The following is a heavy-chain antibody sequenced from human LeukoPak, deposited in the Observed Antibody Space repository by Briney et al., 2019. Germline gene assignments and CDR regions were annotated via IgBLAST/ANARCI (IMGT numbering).Heavy chain of an antibody. J-gene: IGHJ3*02. CDR3: ARALDIVATMGGDAFDI. V-gene: IGHV3-7*01. D-gene: IGHD5-12*01. CDR1: GFTFSSYW. CDR2: IKQDGSDK. Sequence: GGSLRLSCAASGFTFSSYWMTWVRQAPGKGLEWVANIKQDGSDKYYVDSVKGRFTISRDNAKNSLYLQMNSLRAEDTAVYYCARALDIVATMGGDAFDIWGQGTMVTVSS.